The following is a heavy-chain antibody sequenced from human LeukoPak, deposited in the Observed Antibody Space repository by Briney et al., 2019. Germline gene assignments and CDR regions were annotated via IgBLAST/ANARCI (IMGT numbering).Heavy chain of an antibody. CDR3: ARGRYCSADICSGGDAFDI. D-gene: IGHD2-15*01. V-gene: IGHV4-4*07. J-gene: IGHJ3*02. CDR1: GGSINNYY. CDR2: IYTRGST. Sequence: PSETLSLTCTVSGGSINNYYWSWIRQPAGKGLEWIGRIYTRGSTNYNPSLRSRVTMSVDTSKNQFSLKLSSVTAADTAVYYCARGRYCSADICSGGDAFDIWGQGTMVSVSS.